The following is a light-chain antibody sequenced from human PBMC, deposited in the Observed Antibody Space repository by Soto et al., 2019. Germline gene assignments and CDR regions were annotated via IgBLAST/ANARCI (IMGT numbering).Light chain of an antibody. CDR1: SSDVGAYNF. Sequence: QSVLTQPRSVSGSPGQSVTISCTGTSSDVGAYNFVSWYQHNPGKPPKLMIFDVSPPPSGVPDRFACSKSANAALLIISGLPTEEEADYYCCSYEGTYIPLFGGGTQLTVL. CDR3: CSYEGTYIPL. V-gene: IGLV2-11*01. CDR2: DVS. J-gene: IGLJ7*01.